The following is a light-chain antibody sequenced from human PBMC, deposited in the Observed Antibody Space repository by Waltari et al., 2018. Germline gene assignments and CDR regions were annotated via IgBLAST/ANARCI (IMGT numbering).Light chain of an antibody. CDR3: QHYNNWPRT. CDR2: GAS. J-gene: IGKJ1*01. Sequence: ETVMTQSPATLSVSPGESATLSCRARQSVTSNLAWYQQKPGQAPRLLIYGASTRATGIPAMFSGSGSATEFTLTISSLQSEDFAVYYCQHYNNWPRTFGQGTKVEIK. V-gene: IGKV3-15*01. CDR1: QSVTSN.